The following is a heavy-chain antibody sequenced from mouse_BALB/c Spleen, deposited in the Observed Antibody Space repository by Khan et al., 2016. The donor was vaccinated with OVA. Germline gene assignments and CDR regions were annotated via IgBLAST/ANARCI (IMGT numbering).Heavy chain of an antibody. CDR2: ISSTGST. J-gene: IGHJ4*01. V-gene: IGHV3-2*02. Sequence: DVKLQESGPGLVKPSQSLSLTCTVTGYSITSDYAWNWIRQFPGNKLEWMGYISSTGSTSYNPSLKSRISITRDTSKNQFFLQLKSVTTEDTATYYCARSLYYSYGYALDLWGRGTSVTVSS. D-gene: IGHD2-12*01. CDR1: GYSITSDYA. CDR3: ARSLYYSYGYALDL.